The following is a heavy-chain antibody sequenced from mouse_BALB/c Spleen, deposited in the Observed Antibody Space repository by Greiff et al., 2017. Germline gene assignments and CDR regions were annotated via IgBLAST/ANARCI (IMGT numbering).Heavy chain of an antibody. J-gene: IGHJ3*01. CDR1: GFSLTSYD. CDR3: VRDRRSFAY. Sequence: VMLVESGPGLVAPSQSLSITCTVSGFSLTSYDISWIRQPPGKGLEWLGVIWTGGGTNYNSAFMSRLSISKDNSKSQVFLKMNSLQTDDTAIYYCVRDRRSFAYWGQGTLVTVSA. CDR2: IWTGGGT. V-gene: IGHV2-9-2*01.